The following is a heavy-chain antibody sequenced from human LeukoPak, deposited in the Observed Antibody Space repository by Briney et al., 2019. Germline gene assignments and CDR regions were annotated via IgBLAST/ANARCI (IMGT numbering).Heavy chain of an antibody. Sequence: GGSLRLSCAASGFTFSTYAMSWVRQAPGKGLEWVSVISGSGGSTYYADSVKGRFTISRDNSKKTLYLQISGLRAEDTAVYYCAKDTGLFTPYDAFDIWGRGTMVTVSS. CDR2: ISGSGGST. J-gene: IGHJ3*02. V-gene: IGHV3-23*01. D-gene: IGHD1-14*01. CDR3: AKDTGLFTPYDAFDI. CDR1: GFTFSTYA.